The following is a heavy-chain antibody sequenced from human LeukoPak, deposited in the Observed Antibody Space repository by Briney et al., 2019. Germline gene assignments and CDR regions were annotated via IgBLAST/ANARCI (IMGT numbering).Heavy chain of an antibody. CDR3: AKFGGSGRSDAFDI. J-gene: IGHJ3*02. V-gene: IGHV1-8*02. Sequence: ASVKVSCKASGYTFTGYYIHWVRQAPGQGLEWMGWMNPNSGNTGYAQKFQGRVTMTRNTSISTAYMELSSLRSEDTAVYYCAKFGGSGRSDAFDIWGQGTMVTVSS. CDR1: GYTFTGYY. D-gene: IGHD3-10*01. CDR2: MNPNSGNT.